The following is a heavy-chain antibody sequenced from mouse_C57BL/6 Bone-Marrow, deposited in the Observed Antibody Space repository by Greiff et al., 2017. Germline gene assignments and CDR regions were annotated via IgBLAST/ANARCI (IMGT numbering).Heavy chain of an antibody. J-gene: IGHJ4*01. CDR2: INPSTGGT. Sequence: EVQLQQSGPELVKPGASVKISCKASGYSFTGYYMNWVKQSPEKSLEWIGEINPSTGGTTYNQKFKAKATLTVDKSSSTAYMQLKSLTSEDSAVYYCARGSTTFYAMDYWGQGTSVTVSS. CDR1: GYSFTGYY. D-gene: IGHD1-1*01. CDR3: ARGSTTFYAMDY. V-gene: IGHV1-42*01.